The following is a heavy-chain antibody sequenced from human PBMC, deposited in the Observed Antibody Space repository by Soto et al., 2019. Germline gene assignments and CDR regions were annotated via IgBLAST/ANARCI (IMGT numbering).Heavy chain of an antibody. CDR2: ISSSGGST. CDR3: EKAQGGSYFDY. Sequence: AGGSLRLSCAASGFTFSSNAMSWVRQAPGKGLEWVSGISSSGGSTYYADSVKGRFTISRDNSKNMLYLQMNNLRAEDTAVYYCEKAQGGSYFDYWGQGTLVTVSS. D-gene: IGHD2-15*01. V-gene: IGHV3-23*01. CDR1: GFTFSSNA. J-gene: IGHJ4*02.